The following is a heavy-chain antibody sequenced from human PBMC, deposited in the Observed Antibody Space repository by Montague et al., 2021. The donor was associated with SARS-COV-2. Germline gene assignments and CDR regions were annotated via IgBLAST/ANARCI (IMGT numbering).Heavy chain of an antibody. CDR2: IDSAGSIT. D-gene: IGHD2-2*01. V-gene: IGHV3-74*01. CDR3: ARGEVGPAPIRGFHYYYMDV. Sequence: SLRLSCAASGFTFIRYWMHWVRQAPGKGLASVSHIDSAGSITISAASVKGRFTISRDNARNTLYWEMSSLRAEDTAVYYCARGEVGPAPIRGFHYYYMDVWGKGTTVSVSS. CDR1: GFTFIRYW. J-gene: IGHJ6*03.